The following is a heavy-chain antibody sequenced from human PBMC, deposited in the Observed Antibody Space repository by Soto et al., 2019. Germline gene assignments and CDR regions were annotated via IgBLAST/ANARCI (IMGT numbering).Heavy chain of an antibody. J-gene: IGHJ2*01. CDR1: GFSLSTSGVG. CDR2: IYWNDDK. V-gene: IGHV2-5*01. Sequence: SGPTLVNPTQTLTLTCTFSGFSLSTSGVGVGWIRQPPGKALEWLALIYWNDDKRYSPSLKSGLTITKDTSKNQVVLTMTNMDPVDTATCYCAQTIVATFSHWYFDLWGRGTLVTVSS. CDR3: AQTIVATFSHWYFDL. D-gene: IGHD5-12*01.